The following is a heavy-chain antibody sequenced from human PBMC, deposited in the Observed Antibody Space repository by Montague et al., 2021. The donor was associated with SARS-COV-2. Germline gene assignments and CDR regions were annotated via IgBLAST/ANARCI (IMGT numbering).Heavy chain of an antibody. Sequence: SETLSLTCTVSGGSISSSSYYWGRIRQPPGKGLEWIGSIYYSGSTNHNPSLKCRVPISVDTSKNQFSLKLSSVTAADTAVYYCARGGDMNWFDPWGQGTLVTVSS. V-gene: IGHV4-39*07. D-gene: IGHD2-21*01. CDR3: ARGGDMNWFDP. CDR1: GGSISSSSYY. J-gene: IGHJ5*02. CDR2: IYYSGST.